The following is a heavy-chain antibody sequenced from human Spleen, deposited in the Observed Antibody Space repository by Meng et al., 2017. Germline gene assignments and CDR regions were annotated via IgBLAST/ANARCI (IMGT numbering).Heavy chain of an antibody. CDR1: GGTFSSYA. D-gene: IGHD1-14*01. CDR2: IIPILGIA. CDR3: ARGTPERSYSDY. Sequence: QAQLVQSGGEMKKPGASVKVSCKASGGTFSSYAISWVRQAPGQGLEWMGGIIPILGIANYAQKFQGRVTVSADRPTATAYMELRSLRSDDTAVYYCARGTPERSYSDYWGQGTLVTVSS. V-gene: IGHV1-69*10. J-gene: IGHJ4*02.